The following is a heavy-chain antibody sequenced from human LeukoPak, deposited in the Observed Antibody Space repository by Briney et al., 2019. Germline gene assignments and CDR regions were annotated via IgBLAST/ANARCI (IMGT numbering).Heavy chain of an antibody. CDR1: GFTFSSYA. CDR2: ISSSSSYI. J-gene: IGHJ3*02. V-gene: IGHV3-21*01. Sequence: PGGSLRLSCAASGFTFSSYAMSWVRQAPGKGLEWVSSISSSSSYIYYADSVKGRFTISRDNAKNSLYLQMNSLRAEDTAVYYCAREEGRAFDIWGQGTMVTVSS. CDR3: AREEGRAFDI.